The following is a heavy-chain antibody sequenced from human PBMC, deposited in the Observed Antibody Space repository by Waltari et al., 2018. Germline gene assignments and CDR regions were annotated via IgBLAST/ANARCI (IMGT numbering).Heavy chain of an antibody. J-gene: IGHJ5*02. CDR1: GGSISRGGYY. V-gene: IGHV4-31*03. Sequence: QVQLQESGPGLVKPSQTLSLTCTVSGGSISRGGYYWSWIRKHPGKGLEWIGYIYYSGSTYYNPSLKSRVTISVDTSKNQFSLKLSSVTAADTAVYYCARAPYDYVWGSYRLNWFDPWGQGTLVTVSS. D-gene: IGHD3-16*02. CDR2: IYYSGST. CDR3: ARAPYDYVWGSYRLNWFDP.